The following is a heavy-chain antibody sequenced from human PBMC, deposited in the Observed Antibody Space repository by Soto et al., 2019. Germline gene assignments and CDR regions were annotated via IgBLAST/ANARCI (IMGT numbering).Heavy chain of an antibody. CDR1: GGSISSGDYY. CDR2: IYYRGTT. D-gene: IGHD3-10*01. CDR3: ARDRGYYGSGRPTVFDY. Sequence: QVQLQESGPGLVKPSQTLSLTCTVSGGSISSGDYYWSWIRQPPGKGLEWIGCIYYRGTTYYNPSLKSRVTISVDTSKNQFSLKPSSVTAADTAVYYCARDRGYYGSGRPTVFDYWGQGTLVTVSS. V-gene: IGHV4-30-4*01. J-gene: IGHJ4*02.